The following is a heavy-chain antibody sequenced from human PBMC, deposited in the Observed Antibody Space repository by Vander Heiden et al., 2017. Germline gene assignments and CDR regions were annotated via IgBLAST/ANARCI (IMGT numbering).Heavy chain of an antibody. V-gene: IGHV5-51*01. D-gene: IGHD2-2*01. CDR2: IYPGDSDT. CDR1: GYSVTSDW. CDR3: ARVTYCSSTSCYYYYGMDV. Sequence: EVQLVQSGAEVKKPGESLKISCKGSGYSVTSDWIGWVRQMPGKGLEWMGIIYPGDSDTRYSPSFQGQVTISADKSISTAYLQWSSLKASDTAMYYCARVTYCSSTSCYYYYGMDVWGQGTTVTVSS. J-gene: IGHJ6*02.